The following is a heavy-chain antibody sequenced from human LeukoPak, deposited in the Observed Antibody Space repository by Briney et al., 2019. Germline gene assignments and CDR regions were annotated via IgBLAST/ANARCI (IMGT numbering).Heavy chain of an antibody. D-gene: IGHD3-10*01. CDR3: AKDRRAGSYDY. Sequence: GGSLRLSCVASGFTFSSYAMTWVRQAPGKGLEWVSAINGSGSTYYADSVKGRFTISRDNSKNTLYLQMNSLRAEDTAVYYCAKDRRAGSYDYWGQGTLVTVSS. CDR1: GFTFSSYA. CDR2: INGSGST. V-gene: IGHV3-23*01. J-gene: IGHJ4*02.